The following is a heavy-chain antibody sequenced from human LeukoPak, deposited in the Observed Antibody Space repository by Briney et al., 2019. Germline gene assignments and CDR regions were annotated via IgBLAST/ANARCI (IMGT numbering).Heavy chain of an antibody. J-gene: IGHJ4*02. CDR1: GFTFSSYA. Sequence: GGSLRLSCAASGFTFSSYAMTWVRQAPGKGLEWVSAISASGGSTYYADSVKGRFTISRDNSKNTLYLQMNSLRAEDTAVYYCAKDPTHYRVWDYYETIGLSYWGQGTLVTVSS. D-gene: IGHD3-22*01. CDR3: AKDPTHYRVWDYYETIGLSY. V-gene: IGHV3-23*01. CDR2: ISASGGST.